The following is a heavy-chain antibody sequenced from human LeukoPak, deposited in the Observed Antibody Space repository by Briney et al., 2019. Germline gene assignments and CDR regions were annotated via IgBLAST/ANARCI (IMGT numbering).Heavy chain of an antibody. CDR3: ASIGVEMATIAWRDFDY. V-gene: IGHV1-2*02. D-gene: IGHD5-24*01. CDR1: GYTFTSYG. Sequence: ASVKVSCKASGYTFTSYGISWVRQAPGQGLEWMGWINPNSGGTNYAQKFQGRVTMTRDTSISTAYMELSRLRSDDTAVYYCASIGVEMATIAWRDFDYWGQGTLVTVSS. CDR2: INPNSGGT. J-gene: IGHJ4*02.